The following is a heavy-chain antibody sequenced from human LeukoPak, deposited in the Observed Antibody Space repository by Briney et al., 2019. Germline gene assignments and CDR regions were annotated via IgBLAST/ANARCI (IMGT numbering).Heavy chain of an antibody. V-gene: IGHV3-74*01. CDR1: GFTFSNYW. J-gene: IGHJ4*02. D-gene: IGHD3-22*01. CDR2: INSDGINT. CDR3: ARVTGYVIEDYFDY. Sequence: GGSLRLSCAASGFTFSNYWMHWVRQAPGKGLVWVSRINSDGINTSYADSVKGRFTISRDNAKNTLYLQMNSLRAEDTAVYYCARVTGYVIEDYFDYWGQGTLVTVSS.